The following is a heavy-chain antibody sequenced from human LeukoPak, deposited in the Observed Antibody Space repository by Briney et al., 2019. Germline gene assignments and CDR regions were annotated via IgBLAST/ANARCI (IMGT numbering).Heavy chain of an antibody. CDR1: GGSISSGDYY. CDR3: ARLNCSSTSCLGAFDI. D-gene: IGHD2-2*01. J-gene: IGHJ3*02. CDR2: IYYSGST. V-gene: IGHV4-30-4*08. Sequence: KPSQTLSLTCTVYGGSISSGDYYWRWIRQPPGKGLEWIGYIYYSGSTYYNPSLKSRVTISVDTSKNQFSLKLSSVTAADTAVYYCARLNCSSTSCLGAFDIWGQGTMVTVSS.